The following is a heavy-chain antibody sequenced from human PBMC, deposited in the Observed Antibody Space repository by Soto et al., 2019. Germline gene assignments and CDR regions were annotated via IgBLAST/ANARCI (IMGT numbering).Heavy chain of an antibody. D-gene: IGHD4-17*01. CDR2: IHHSGST. CDR3: ARSPTAVTTPRRDTFDV. V-gene: IGHV4-34*01. J-gene: IGHJ3*01. CDR1: GESFNGYY. Sequence: LTCTAYGESFNGYYWSWIRQPPGKGLEWIGEIHHSGSTNYNPSLKSRVTFSIDTSKRQFSLKVRSVTAADTAVYYCARSPTAVTTPRRDTFDVWGQGTMVTVSS.